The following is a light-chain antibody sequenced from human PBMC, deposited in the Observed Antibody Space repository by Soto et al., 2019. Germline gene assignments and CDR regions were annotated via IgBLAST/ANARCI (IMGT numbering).Light chain of an antibody. J-gene: IGLJ1*01. CDR3: CSFAGSTAYPYV. CDR2: GVS. Sequence: QSALTQPASVSGSPGQSITISCTGTISDVGSHNLVSWYQQHPGKAPKLIIYGVSERPSGVSTRFSGSKSGNTASLTVSGLQPDDEADYHCCSFAGSTAYPYVFGTGTKVTVL. CDR1: ISDVGSHNL. V-gene: IGLV2-23*02.